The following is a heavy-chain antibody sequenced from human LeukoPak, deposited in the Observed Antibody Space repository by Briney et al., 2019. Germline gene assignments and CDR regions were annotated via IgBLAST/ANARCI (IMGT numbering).Heavy chain of an antibody. Sequence: ALVKVSCKASGYTFSNYCMHWVRQAPGQGLEWLGIINPSLHIPIYAQTFQGRVTMTTDMSTSTFYMELSNLVSEDTAVYYCAKDPRDISTGNYDEFDIWGQGTMVTVSS. D-gene: IGHD3-9*01. J-gene: IGHJ3*02. CDR2: INPSLHIP. V-gene: IGHV1-46*01. CDR1: GYTFSNYC. CDR3: AKDPRDISTGNYDEFDI.